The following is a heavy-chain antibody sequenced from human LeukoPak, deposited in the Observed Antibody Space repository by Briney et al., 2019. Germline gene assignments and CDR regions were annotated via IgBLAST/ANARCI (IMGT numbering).Heavy chain of an antibody. CDR2: INAGNGNT. D-gene: IGHD6-13*01. J-gene: IGHJ4*02. CDR1: ENTFTNYY. CDR3: ARATRGIAAAGTNFDY. V-gene: IGHV1-3*01. Sequence: GASVKVACKASENTFTNYYMHWVRQAPGQRLEWMGWINAGNGNTKYSQKFQGRVTITRDTSASTAYMELSSLRSEDTAVYYCARATRGIAAAGTNFDYWGQGTLVTVSS.